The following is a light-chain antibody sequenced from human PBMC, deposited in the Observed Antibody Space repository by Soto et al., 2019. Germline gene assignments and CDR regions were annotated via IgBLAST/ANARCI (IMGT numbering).Light chain of an antibody. CDR2: EVS. V-gene: IGLV2-14*01. J-gene: IGLJ2*01. CDR1: SSDIGGYNY. Sequence: QSALTQPASVSGSPGQSITISCTRTSSDIGGYNYVSWYQQHPGKAPKLMIYEVSNRPSGVSNRFSGSKSGNTASLIISGLQAEDEADYYCSSYTTSSTPVVFGGGTKLTVL. CDR3: SSYTTSSTPVV.